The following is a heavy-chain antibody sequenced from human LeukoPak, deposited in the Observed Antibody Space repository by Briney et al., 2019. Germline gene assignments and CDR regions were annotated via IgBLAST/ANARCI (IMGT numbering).Heavy chain of an antibody. V-gene: IGHV1-2*02. D-gene: IGHD1-26*01. CDR2: INPNSGGT. Sequence: ASVKVSCKASGYTFTGYYMHWVRQAPGQGLEWMGWINPNSGGTNYAQKFQGRVTMTRDTSISTAYMELSRLRSDDTAVYYCARISGSYYTLDYWGQGTLVTVSS. CDR1: GYTFTGYY. J-gene: IGHJ4*02. CDR3: ARISGSYYTLDY.